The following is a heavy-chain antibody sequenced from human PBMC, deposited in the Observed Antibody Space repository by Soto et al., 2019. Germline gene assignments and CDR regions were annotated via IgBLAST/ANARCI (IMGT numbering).Heavy chain of an antibody. CDR2: ISAYNGNI. V-gene: IGHV1-18*01. J-gene: IGHJ6*02. D-gene: IGHD2-2*02. Sequence: QVQLVQSGAEVKKPGASVKVSCKASGYTFTSYGISWVRQAPGQWLEWMGWISAYNGNINYAQKLQGRVTMTTDTSTSTAYMELRSLRSDDTAVYYCAGHRAPYTTDYYYYGMDVWGQGTTVTVSS. CDR3: AGHRAPYTTDYYYYGMDV. CDR1: GYTFTSYG.